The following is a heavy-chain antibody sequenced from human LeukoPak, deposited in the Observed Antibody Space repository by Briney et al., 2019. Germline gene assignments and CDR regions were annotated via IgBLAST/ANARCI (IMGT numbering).Heavy chain of an antibody. D-gene: IGHD2-2*01. CDR2: INHSGTT. CDR3: AGILSSTSSVDY. J-gene: IGHJ4*02. V-gene: IGHV4-34*01. Sequence: SETLSLTCAVYGGSFSGYYWSWIRQPPGKGLEWIGEINHSGTTNYNPSLKSRVPISVDTSKNQFSLKLSSVTAADTAVYYCAGILSSTSSVDYWGQGTLVTVSS. CDR1: GGSFSGYY.